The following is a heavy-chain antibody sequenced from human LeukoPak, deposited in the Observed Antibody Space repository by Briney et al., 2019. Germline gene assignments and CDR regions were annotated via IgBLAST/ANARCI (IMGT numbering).Heavy chain of an antibody. Sequence: GGSLRLSCAASGFTFSSYAMSWVRQAPGKGLEWVSAISGSGGSTYYADSVKGRFTISRDNSKNTLYLQMNSLRAEDTAVYYCARDTTDTVTTQGAAFDIWGQGTMVTVSS. D-gene: IGHD4-17*01. CDR3: ARDTTDTVTTQGAAFDI. CDR1: GFTFSSYA. V-gene: IGHV3-23*01. CDR2: ISGSGGST. J-gene: IGHJ3*02.